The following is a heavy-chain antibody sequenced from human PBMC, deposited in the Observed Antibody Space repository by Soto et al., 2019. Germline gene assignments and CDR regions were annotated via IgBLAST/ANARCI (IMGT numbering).Heavy chain of an antibody. Sequence: EVPLLESGGGLVQHGGSLRLSCAASGFTFSSYAMRWVRQAPGKGLEWVSAISGSGGSTYYADSVKGRFTISRDNSKNTLYLQMNSLRAEDTAVYYCARRGSGSYYDYWGQGTLVTVSS. CDR3: ARRGSGSYYDY. D-gene: IGHD1-26*01. CDR1: GFTFSSYA. V-gene: IGHV3-23*01. CDR2: ISGSGGST. J-gene: IGHJ4*02.